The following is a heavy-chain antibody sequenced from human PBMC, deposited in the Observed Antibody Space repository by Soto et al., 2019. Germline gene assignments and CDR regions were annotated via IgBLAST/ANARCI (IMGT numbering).Heavy chain of an antibody. V-gene: IGHV3-48*01. Sequence: EVQLVESGGGLVQPGGSLRLSCAASGFTFSSYSMNWVRQAPGKGLEWLSYISSSSSTIYYADSVKGRFTISRDNAKNSLYLQMNSLRAEDTAVYYCARADSGYAPGYYYYGMDVWGQGTTVTVSS. CDR1: GFTFSSYS. CDR2: ISSSSSTI. J-gene: IGHJ6*02. D-gene: IGHD5-12*01. CDR3: ARADSGYAPGYYYYGMDV.